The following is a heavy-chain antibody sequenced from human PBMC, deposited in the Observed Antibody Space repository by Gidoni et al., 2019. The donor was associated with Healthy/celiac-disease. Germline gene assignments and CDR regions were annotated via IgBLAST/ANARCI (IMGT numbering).Heavy chain of an antibody. V-gene: IGHV3-30-3*01. Sequence: QVQLVESGGGVVQPGRSLRLSCAASGFTFSSYAMHWVRQAPGKGLEWVAVISYDGSNKYYADSVKGRFTISRDNSKNTLYLQMNSLRAEDTAVYYCARDERYSSGPTSRYFQHWGQGTLVTVSS. CDR3: ARDERYSSGPTSRYFQH. D-gene: IGHD6-19*01. J-gene: IGHJ1*01. CDR1: GFTFSSYA. CDR2: ISYDGSNK.